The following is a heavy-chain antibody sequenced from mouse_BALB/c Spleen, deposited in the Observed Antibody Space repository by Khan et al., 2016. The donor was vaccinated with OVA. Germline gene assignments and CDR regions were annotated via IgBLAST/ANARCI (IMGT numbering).Heavy chain of an antibody. Sequence: EVELVESGGDLVKPGGSLKLSCAASGFTFSSYSMSWVCQTPDERLEWVTTISSAGDFTYYPDSVKGRFTISRDNAKNTLYLQTSSLKSEDTAMYYCASHLTGSFAYWGQGTLVTVSA. CDR1: GFTFSSYS. D-gene: IGHD4-1*01. CDR2: ISSAGDFT. J-gene: IGHJ3*01. CDR3: ASHLTGSFAY. V-gene: IGHV5-6*01.